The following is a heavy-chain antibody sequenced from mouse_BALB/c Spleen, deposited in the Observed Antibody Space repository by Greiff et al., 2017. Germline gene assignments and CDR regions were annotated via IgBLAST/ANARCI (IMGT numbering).Heavy chain of an antibody. CDR3: ARDYRYDDYFDY. CDR2: IDPANGNT. CDR1: GFNIKDTY. J-gene: IGHJ2*01. V-gene: IGHV14-3*02. D-gene: IGHD2-14*01. Sequence: EVQLVESGAELVKPGASVKLSCTASGFNIKDTYMHWVKQRPEQGLEWIGRIDPANGNTKYDPKFQGKATITADTSSNTAYLQLSSLTSEDTAVYYCARDYRYDDYFDYWGQGTTLTVSS.